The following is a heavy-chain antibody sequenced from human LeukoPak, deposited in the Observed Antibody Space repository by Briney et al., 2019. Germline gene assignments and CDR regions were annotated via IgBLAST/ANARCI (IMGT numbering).Heavy chain of an antibody. D-gene: IGHD3-22*01. CDR2: ISGGGGST. Sequence: PGGSLRLSCAASGFTFSSYAMSWVRQAPGKGLEWVSAISGGGGSTYYADSVKGRFTISRDNSKNTLYLQMNSLRAEDTAVYYCAKSLEAGYYDSSGYYPEWGQGTLVTVSS. V-gene: IGHV3-23*01. CDR1: GFTFSSYA. J-gene: IGHJ4*02. CDR3: AKSLEAGYYDSSGYYPE.